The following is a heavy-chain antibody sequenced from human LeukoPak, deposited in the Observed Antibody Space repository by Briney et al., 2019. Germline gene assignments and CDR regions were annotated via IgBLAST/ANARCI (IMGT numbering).Heavy chain of an antibody. J-gene: IGHJ4*02. V-gene: IGHV3-48*03. CDR2: ISGSGSSK. CDR1: GFTFSSYE. Sequence: GGSLRLSCAASGFTFSSYEMNWVRQSPGKGLEWVSYISGSGSSKYYADSVKGRFTISRDNAKNSLYLQMSSLRAEDTALYYCATGEYYFDFWGQGTLVTVSS. D-gene: IGHD3-16*01. CDR3: ATGEYYFDF.